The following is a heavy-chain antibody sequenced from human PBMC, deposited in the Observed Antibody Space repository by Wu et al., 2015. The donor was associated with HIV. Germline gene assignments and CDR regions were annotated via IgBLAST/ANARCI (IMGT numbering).Heavy chain of an antibody. D-gene: IGHD1-26*01. V-gene: IGHV1-2*02. J-gene: IGHJ1*01. Sequence: QVQLVQSGAEVKKPGASVKVSCKASGYTFTGYYMHWVRQAPGQGLEWMGWINPNSGGTNYAQKFQGRVTMTRDTSISTAYMELSRLRSDDTAVYYCARDYGIVGSTLPEYFQHWGQGTLVTVSS. CDR3: ARDYGIVGSTLPEYFQH. CDR1: GYTFTGYY. CDR2: INPNSGGT.